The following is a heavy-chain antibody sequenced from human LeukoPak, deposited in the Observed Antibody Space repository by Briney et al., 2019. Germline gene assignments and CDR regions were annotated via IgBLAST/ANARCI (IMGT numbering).Heavy chain of an antibody. V-gene: IGHV3-53*01. CDR1: GFTVSSNS. D-gene: IGHD3-16*02. J-gene: IGHJ2*01. Sequence: GGSLRLSCTVSGFTVSSNSMSWVRQAPGKGLEWVSFIYSDNTHYSGSVKGRFTISRNNAKNSLYLQMNSLRAEDTAVYYCAGSDTIGYTPREWDYWYFDLWGRGTLVTVSS. CDR3: AGSDTIGYTPREWDYWYFDL. CDR2: IYSDNT.